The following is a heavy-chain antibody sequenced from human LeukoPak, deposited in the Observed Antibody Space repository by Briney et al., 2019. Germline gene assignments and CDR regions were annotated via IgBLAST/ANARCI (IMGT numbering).Heavy chain of an antibody. CDR3: ARHVVAVAAMDY. CDR2: INHSGST. D-gene: IGHD6-19*01. V-gene: IGHV4-34*01. J-gene: IGHJ4*02. CDR1: GGSFSGYY. Sequence: SETLSLTCAVYGGSFSGYYWSWIRQPPGKGLEWIGEINHSGSTNYNPSLKSRVTISVDTSKNQFSLKLSSVTAADTAVYYCARHVVAVAAMDYWGQGTLVTVSS.